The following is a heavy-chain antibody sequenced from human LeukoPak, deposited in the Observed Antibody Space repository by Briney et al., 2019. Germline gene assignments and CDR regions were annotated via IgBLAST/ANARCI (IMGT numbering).Heavy chain of an antibody. V-gene: IGHV1-2*02. CDR3: STEDKYCTGANCGDF. D-gene: IGHD2-8*02. Sequence: GASVKVSRKASGYTFTGYYMHWVRQAPGQGLEWMGFIIPDSGGTTYQQNFQGRVTMTRDTSISTFYMELSSLRPDDTAVYYCSTEDKYCTGANCGDFWGQGTLVTVSS. CDR2: IIPDSGGT. J-gene: IGHJ4*02. CDR1: GYTFTGYY.